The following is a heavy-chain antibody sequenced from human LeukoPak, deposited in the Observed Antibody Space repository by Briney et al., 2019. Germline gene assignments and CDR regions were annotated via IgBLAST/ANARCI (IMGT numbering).Heavy chain of an antibody. V-gene: IGHV1-46*03. J-gene: IGHJ4*02. CDR3: ARAPKIRSTYYDFWSGIDY. D-gene: IGHD3-3*01. Sequence: ASVKVSCKASGYTFTSYYMHWVRQAPGQGLEWMGIINPSGGSTSYAQKFQGRVTMTRDTSTSTVYMELSSLRSEDTAVYYCARAPKIRSTYYDFWSGIDYWAREPWSPSPQ. CDR1: GYTFTSYY. CDR2: INPSGGST.